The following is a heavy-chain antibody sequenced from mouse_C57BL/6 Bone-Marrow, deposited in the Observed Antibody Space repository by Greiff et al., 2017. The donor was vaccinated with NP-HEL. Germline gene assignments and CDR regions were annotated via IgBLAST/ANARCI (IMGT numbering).Heavy chain of an antibody. Sequence: QVQLQQSGAELVKPGASVKLSCKASGYTFTEYTIHWVKQRPGQGLEWIGWFYPGSGSIKYNEKFKDKATLTADKSSSTAYMELSRLTSEDSAVYFCARHGPPCGNYVSAWFAYWGQGTLVTVSA. CDR3: ARHGPPCGNYVSAWFAY. V-gene: IGHV1-62-2*01. CDR1: GYTFTEYT. CDR2: FYPGSGSI. J-gene: IGHJ3*01. D-gene: IGHD2-1*01.